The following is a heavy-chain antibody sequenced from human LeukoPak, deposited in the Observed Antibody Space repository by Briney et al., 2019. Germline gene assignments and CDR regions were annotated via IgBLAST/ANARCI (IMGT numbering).Heavy chain of an antibody. D-gene: IGHD2-2*02. Sequence: SETLSLTCTVSGGSISSGGYSWSWIRQHPGKGLEWIGYIYYSGSTYYNPSLKSRVTISVDTSKNQFSLKLSSVTAADTAVYYCARDGIVVPAAISDYYYYGMGVWGQGTTVTVSS. V-gene: IGHV4-31*03. CDR2: IYYSGST. CDR1: GGSISSGGYS. J-gene: IGHJ6*02. CDR3: ARDGIVVPAAISDYYYYGMGV.